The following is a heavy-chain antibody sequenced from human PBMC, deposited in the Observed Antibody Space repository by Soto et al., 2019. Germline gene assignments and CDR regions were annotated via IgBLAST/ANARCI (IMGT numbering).Heavy chain of an antibody. J-gene: IGHJ2*01. Sequence: SETLSLTCTVSGGSISSSSYYWGWIRQPPGKGLEWIGTIYYSGSTYYNPSLKSRVTISVDTSKNQFSLKLSSVTAADTAVYYCARRVVGYWYFDLWGRGTLVTVSS. D-gene: IGHD3-16*01. CDR3: ARRVVGYWYFDL. CDR2: IYYSGST. CDR1: GGSISSSSYY. V-gene: IGHV4-39*01.